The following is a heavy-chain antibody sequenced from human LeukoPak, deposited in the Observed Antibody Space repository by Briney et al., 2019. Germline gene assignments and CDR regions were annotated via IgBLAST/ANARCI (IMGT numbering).Heavy chain of an antibody. CDR2: INPNSGGT. D-gene: IGHD2-2*01. V-gene: IGHV1-2*06. CDR1: GYTFTGYC. J-gene: IGHJ1*01. Sequence: GASVKVSCKASGYTFTGYCMHWVRQAPGQGLEWMGRINPNSGGTNYAQKFQGRVTMTTDTSISTAYMELSRLRSGDTAVYYCARVRYCSSTSCSIAEYFQHSGQGTLVTVSS. CDR3: ARVRYCSSTSCSIAEYFQH.